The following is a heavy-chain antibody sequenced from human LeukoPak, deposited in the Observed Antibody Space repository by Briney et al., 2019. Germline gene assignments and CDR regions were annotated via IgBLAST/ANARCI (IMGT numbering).Heavy chain of an antibody. V-gene: IGHV1-18*01. CDR3: ARVRYDTYYFDY. Sequence: ASVKVSCKASGYTFINYGISWARQAPGQGLEWRGWINGYNGNVNYVQRLQGRVTMTTDTSTSTAYMELRSLRSDDTAVYYCARVRYDTYYFDYWGQGTLVTVSS. D-gene: IGHD3-22*01. CDR1: GYTFINYG. CDR2: INGYNGNV. J-gene: IGHJ4*02.